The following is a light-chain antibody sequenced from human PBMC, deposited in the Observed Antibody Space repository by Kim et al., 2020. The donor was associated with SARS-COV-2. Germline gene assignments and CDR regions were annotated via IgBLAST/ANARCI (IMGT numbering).Light chain of an antibody. Sequence: QSITISGTGSNVNSGSYDLVSWYQHHPGAVPKLLYCDVNKWPSVFYRLFSCSNAGNRSSLTISGLHAEDDAYYYCCSYTRTDSPVIFGAGTKVTVL. CDR2: DVN. CDR3: CSYTRTDSPVI. CDR1: NVNSGSYDL. V-gene: IGLV2-14*02. J-gene: IGLJ2*01.